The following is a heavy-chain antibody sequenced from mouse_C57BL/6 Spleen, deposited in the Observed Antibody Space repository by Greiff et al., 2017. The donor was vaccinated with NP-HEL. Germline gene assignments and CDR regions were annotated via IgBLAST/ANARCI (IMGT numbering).Heavy chain of an antibody. CDR2: IYPGDGDT. Sequence: VQLQQSGPELVKPGASVKISCKASGYAFSSSWMNWVKQRPGKGLEWIGRIYPGDGDTNYNGKFKGKATLTADKSSSTAYMQLSSLTSEDSAVYFWAREGFDYWGQGTTLTVSS. V-gene: IGHV1-82*01. CDR3: AREGFDY. J-gene: IGHJ2*01. CDR1: GYAFSSSW.